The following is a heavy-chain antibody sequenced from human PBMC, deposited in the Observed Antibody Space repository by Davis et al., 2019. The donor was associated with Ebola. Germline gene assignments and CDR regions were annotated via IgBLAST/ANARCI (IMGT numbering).Heavy chain of an antibody. CDR3: FQTRALKEHPEY. Sequence: GESLKISCAASGFTFSSYTMNWVRQAPGKGLEWVAGIGVGGGNSFYGESVKGQFTISRDDSKNTLYLQMNSLREDDPAIYYCFQTRALKEHPEYWGLGTLVIVSS. CDR2: IGVGGGNS. D-gene: IGHD1/OR15-1a*01. V-gene: IGHV3-23*01. CDR1: GFTFSSYT. J-gene: IGHJ4*02.